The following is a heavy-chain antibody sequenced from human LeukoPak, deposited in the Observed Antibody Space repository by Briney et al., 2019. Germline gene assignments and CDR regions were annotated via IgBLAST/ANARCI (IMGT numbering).Heavy chain of an antibody. J-gene: IGHJ4*02. CDR3: ARGLIGYYFDY. V-gene: IGHV4-31*03. CDR2: IYYSGST. Sequence: PSETLSLTCTVSGGSLSSGGSYWSWIRQHPGKGLEWIGYIYYSGSTYYNPSLKSRVTISVDTSKNQFSLRLSSVTAADTAVYYCARGLIGYYFDYWGQGTLVTVSS. D-gene: IGHD3-10*01. CDR1: GGSLSSGGSY.